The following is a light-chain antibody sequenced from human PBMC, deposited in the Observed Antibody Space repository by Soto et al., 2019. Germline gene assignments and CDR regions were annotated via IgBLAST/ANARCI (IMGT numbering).Light chain of an antibody. CDR1: SSDVGGYNS. CDR2: DVT. J-gene: IGLJ1*01. V-gene: IGLV2-14*01. Sequence: QSVLTQPASVSGSPGQSITISCTGTSSDVGGYNSVSWYRQDPGKAPKLMIYDVTNRPSGVSNRFSGSKSGNTASLTISGLQAEDEADYYCSSFTRSITYVFGTGTKFTVL. CDR3: SSFTRSITYV.